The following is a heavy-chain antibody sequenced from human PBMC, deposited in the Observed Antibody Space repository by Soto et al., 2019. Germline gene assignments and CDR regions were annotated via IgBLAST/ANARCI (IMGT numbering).Heavy chain of an antibody. J-gene: IGHJ6*02. CDR2: ISSSSSYI. Sequence: ESLKISCAASGFTFSSYSMNWVRQAPGKGLEWVSSISSSSSYIYYADSVKGRFTISRDNAKNSLYLQMNSLRAEDTAVYYCARDHDYGMDVWGQGTTVTVSS. CDR1: GFTFSSYS. CDR3: ARDHDYGMDV. V-gene: IGHV3-21*01.